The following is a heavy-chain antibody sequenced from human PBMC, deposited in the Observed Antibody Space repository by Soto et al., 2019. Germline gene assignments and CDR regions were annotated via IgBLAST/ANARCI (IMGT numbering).Heavy chain of an antibody. CDR3: ARRWGFTFDY. V-gene: IGHV4-59*08. CDR1: GGSISSYY. D-gene: IGHD1-26*01. J-gene: IGHJ4*02. Sequence: SETLSLTCTVAGGSISSYYWSWIRQPPGKGLEWIGYIYYSGSTNYNPSLKSRVTISVDTSKNQFSLKLSSVTAADTAVYYCARRWGFTFDYWGQGTLVTVSS. CDR2: IYYSGST.